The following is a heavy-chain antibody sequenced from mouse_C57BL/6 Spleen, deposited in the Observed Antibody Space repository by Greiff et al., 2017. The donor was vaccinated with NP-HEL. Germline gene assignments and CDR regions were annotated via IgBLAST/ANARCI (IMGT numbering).Heavy chain of an antibody. Sequence: QVQLQQSGAELVKPGASVKISCKASGYAFSSYWMNWVKQRPGKGLEWIGQIYPGDGDTNYNGKLKGKATLTADKSSSTAYMQLISLTSEDSAVYFCARSDGSSYSWFAYWGQGTLVTVSA. CDR1: GYAFSSYW. CDR2: IYPGDGDT. CDR3: ARSDGSSYSWFAY. D-gene: IGHD1-1*01. V-gene: IGHV1-80*01. J-gene: IGHJ3*01.